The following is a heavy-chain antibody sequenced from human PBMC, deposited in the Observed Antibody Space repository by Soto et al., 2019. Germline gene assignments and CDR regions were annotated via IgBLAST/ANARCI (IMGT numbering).Heavy chain of an antibody. D-gene: IGHD3-3*01. Sequence: EVQLLESGGGLVQPGGSLRLSCAASGFTFSSYAMSWVRQAPGKGLEWVSDISGSGGSTYYADSVKGRFTISRDNSKNTLYLQMNSLRAEDTAVYYCAKDLSSWYDDFWSGYPTNWGQGTLVTVSS. J-gene: IGHJ4*02. V-gene: IGHV3-23*01. CDR3: AKDLSSWYDDFWSGYPTN. CDR1: GFTFSSYA. CDR2: ISGSGGST.